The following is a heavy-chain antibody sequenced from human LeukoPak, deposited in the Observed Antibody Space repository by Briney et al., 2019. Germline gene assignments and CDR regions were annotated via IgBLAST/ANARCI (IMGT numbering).Heavy chain of an antibody. Sequence: GGSLRLSCAASGFTFSSYGMSWVRQAPGKGLEWVSAISGNGGRTDYADSVKGRFTIPRDNSKNTLYLQMNSLRAEDTAIYYCAKDPSRGYSYDFWGQGTLVTVSS. CDR1: GFTFSSYG. CDR3: AKDPSRGYSYDF. V-gene: IGHV3-23*01. CDR2: ISGNGGRT. J-gene: IGHJ4*02. D-gene: IGHD5-18*01.